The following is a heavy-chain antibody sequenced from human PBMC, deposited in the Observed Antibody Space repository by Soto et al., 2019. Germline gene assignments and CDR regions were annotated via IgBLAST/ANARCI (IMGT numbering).Heavy chain of an antibody. V-gene: IGHV4-34*01. D-gene: IGHD1-1*01. CDR2: INHSGST. J-gene: IGHJ4*02. Sequence: SETLSLTCAVYGGSFSGYYWSWVRQPPGKGLEWIGEINHSGSTNYNPSLKSRVTISVDTSKNQFSLKLSSVTAADTAVYYCASRPGTIDYWGQGTLVTVSS. CDR1: GGSFSGYY. CDR3: ASRPGTIDY.